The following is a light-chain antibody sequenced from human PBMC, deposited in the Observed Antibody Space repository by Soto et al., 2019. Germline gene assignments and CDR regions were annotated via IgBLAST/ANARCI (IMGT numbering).Light chain of an antibody. V-gene: IGKV1-5*01. J-gene: IGKJ1*01. CDR1: QSISSW. CDR2: DAS. Sequence: DIHMSQSPSTLSASVGYRLTITCRAGQSISSWLDWYQQKPVTAPKLLIYDASSLESGVPYRFSGSGSGTEFTLTISSLQHDDYPTYYCQQYSSHSRTFGQGTKVDI. CDR3: QQYSSHSRT.